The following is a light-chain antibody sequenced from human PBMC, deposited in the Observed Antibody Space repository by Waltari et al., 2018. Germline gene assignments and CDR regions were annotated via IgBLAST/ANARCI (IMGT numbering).Light chain of an antibody. CDR1: QSVKSEY. CDR2: GAS. Sequence: EIVLTQSPGTLSLSPGETATLSCRASQSVKSEYLTWYQQKPVQAPRLLVYGASSRATGIPDRFSGSGSGTDFTLTIRRLEPEDFAVFYCLQWGASQWTFGQGTRVEVK. V-gene: IGKV3-20*01. CDR3: LQWGASQWT. J-gene: IGKJ1*01.